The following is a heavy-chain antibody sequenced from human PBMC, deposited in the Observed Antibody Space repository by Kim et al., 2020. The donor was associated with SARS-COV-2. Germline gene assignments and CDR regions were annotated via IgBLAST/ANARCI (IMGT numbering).Heavy chain of an antibody. V-gene: IGHV1-24*01. Sequence: ASVKVSCKVSGYTLTELSMHWVRQAPGKGLEWMGGFDPEDGETIYAQKFQGRVTMTEDTSTDTAYMDLSSLRSEDTAVYYCATLDSSGYYKEYYFVYWGQGTLVTVSS. CDR3: ATLDSSGYYKEYYFVY. J-gene: IGHJ4*02. CDR1: GYTLTELS. CDR2: FDPEDGET. D-gene: IGHD3-22*01.